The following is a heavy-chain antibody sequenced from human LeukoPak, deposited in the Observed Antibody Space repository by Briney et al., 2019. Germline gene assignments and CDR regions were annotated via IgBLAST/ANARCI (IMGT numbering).Heavy chain of an antibody. CDR1: GGSISSYY. D-gene: IGHD3-9*01. J-gene: IGHJ6*03. CDR3: ARDRRLISDILTGYYRSEYYYYMDV. CDR2: IYTSGNT. V-gene: IGHV4-4*07. Sequence: SETLSLTCTVSGGSISSYYWSWIRQPAGKGLEWIGRIYTSGNTNYNPSLKSRVTISVDTSKNQFSLKLSSVTAADTAVYYCARDRRLISDILTGYYRSEYYYYMDVWGKGTTVTISS.